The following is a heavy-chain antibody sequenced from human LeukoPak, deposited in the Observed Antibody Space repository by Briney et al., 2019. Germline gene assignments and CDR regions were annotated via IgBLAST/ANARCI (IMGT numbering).Heavy chain of an antibody. D-gene: IGHD2-21*02. CDR1: GYTFTSYY. CDR2: IIPILGIA. CDR3: ARDQAPYCGGDCYSGYYYGMNV. J-gene: IGHJ6*02. V-gene: IGHV1-69*04. Sequence: GASVKVSCKASGYTFTSYYMHWVRQAPGQGLEWMGRIIPILGIANYAQKFQGRVTITADKSTSTAYMELSSLRSEDTAVYYCARDQAPYCGGDCYSGYYYGMNVWGQGTTVTVSS.